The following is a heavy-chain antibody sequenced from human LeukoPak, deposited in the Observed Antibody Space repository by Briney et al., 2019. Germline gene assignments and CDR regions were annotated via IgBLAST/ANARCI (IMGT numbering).Heavy chain of an antibody. Sequence: PSETLSLTCTVSGYSISSGYYWGWIRQPPGKGLEWIGNIYYSGNTNNNPSLKSRVTISVDTSKNQFSLKLSSVTAADTAVYYCARESPYTIFGVVIRSPTGPEGAFDYWGQGTLVTVSS. V-gene: IGHV4-38-2*02. J-gene: IGHJ4*02. CDR1: GYSISSGYY. CDR3: ARESPYTIFGVVIRSPTGPEGAFDY. CDR2: IYYSGNT. D-gene: IGHD3-3*01.